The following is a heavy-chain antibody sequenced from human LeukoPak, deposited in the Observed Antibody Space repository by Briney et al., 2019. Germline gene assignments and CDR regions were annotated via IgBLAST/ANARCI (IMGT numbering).Heavy chain of an antibody. V-gene: IGHV3-53*01. D-gene: IGHD3-22*01. J-gene: IGHJ4*02. CDR1: GFTVSSNS. CDR3: ARSYDSSGYLPYYFDY. CDR2: IYSDNT. Sequence: GGSLRLSCTVSGFTVSSNSMSWVRQAPGKGLEWVSFIYSDNTHYSDSVKGRFTISRDNSKNSLYLQMSNLRVEDTAVYYCARSYDSSGYLPYYFDYWGQGTLVTVSS.